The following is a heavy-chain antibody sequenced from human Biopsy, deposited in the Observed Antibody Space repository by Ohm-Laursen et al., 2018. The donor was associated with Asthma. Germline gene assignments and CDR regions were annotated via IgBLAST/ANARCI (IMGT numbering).Heavy chain of an antibody. V-gene: IGHV4-39*01. CDR3: ARHWDWGSFFDY. CDR1: GGSMSSSSYY. CDR2: ISYTGSA. D-gene: IGHD7-27*01. Sequence: SETLSLTCAVSGGSMSSSSYYWGWIRQPPGKGLEWMGSISYTGSAYHNPPLKSRATISVDTSKNHFSLKLSSVTAADTAVYYCARHWDWGSFFDYWGQGTPVTVSS. J-gene: IGHJ4*02.